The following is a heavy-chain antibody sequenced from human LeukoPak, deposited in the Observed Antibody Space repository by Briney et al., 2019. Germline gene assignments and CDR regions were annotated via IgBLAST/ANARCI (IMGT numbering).Heavy chain of an antibody. CDR3: AKDYSYGSGYGPIDY. J-gene: IGHJ4*02. D-gene: IGHD3-10*01. CDR1: GFTFSSYA. Sequence: GGSLRLSCAASGFTFSSYAMSWVRQAPGKGLEWVSAISGSGGSTYYADSVKGRFTISRDNSKNTLYLQMNSLRAEDTAVYYCAKDYSYGSGYGPIDYWGQGTLVTVSS. V-gene: IGHV3-23*01. CDR2: ISGSGGST.